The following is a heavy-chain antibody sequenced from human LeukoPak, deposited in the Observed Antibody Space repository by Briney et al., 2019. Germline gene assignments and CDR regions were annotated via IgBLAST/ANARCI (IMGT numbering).Heavy chain of an antibody. CDR1: GGSISSSSYY. V-gene: IGHV4-39*01. D-gene: IGHD3-22*01. CDR2: IYYSGST. Sequence: SETLSLTCTVSGGSISSSSYYWGWIRQPPGKGLAWIGSIYYSGSTYYNPSLKSRVTISVDTSKNQFSLKLSSVTAADTAVYYCARPLGSSGYPKDDAFDIWGQGTMVTVSS. CDR3: ARPLGSSGYPKDDAFDI. J-gene: IGHJ3*02.